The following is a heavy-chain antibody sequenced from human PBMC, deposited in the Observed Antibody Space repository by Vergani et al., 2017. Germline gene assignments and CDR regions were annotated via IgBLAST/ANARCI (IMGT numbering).Heavy chain of an antibody. D-gene: IGHD2-8*01. Sequence: EVQLVESGGGLVKPGGSLRLSCAASGFTFSSYSMNWVRQAPGKGLEWVSSISSSSSYIYYADSVKGRFTISRDNAKSSLYLQMNSLRAEDTAVYYCARTDPRYMVCDYWGQGTLVTVSS. V-gene: IGHV3-21*01. J-gene: IGHJ4*02. CDR3: ARTDPRYMVCDY. CDR1: GFTFSSYS. CDR2: ISSSSSYI.